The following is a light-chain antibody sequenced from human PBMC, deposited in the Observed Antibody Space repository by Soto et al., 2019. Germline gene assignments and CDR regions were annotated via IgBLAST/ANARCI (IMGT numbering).Light chain of an antibody. J-gene: IGLJ3*02. Sequence: QSALTQPASVSGSPGQSITISCTGTSSDFGDYNYVSWYQQHPGIAPKLMVWGVSNRTSGVSNRFSASKSGNTASLTISGLQAEDEADYYCSSYTTSNTWLFGGGTKLTVL. V-gene: IGLV2-14*01. CDR3: SSYTTSNTWL. CDR1: SSDFGDYNY. CDR2: GVS.